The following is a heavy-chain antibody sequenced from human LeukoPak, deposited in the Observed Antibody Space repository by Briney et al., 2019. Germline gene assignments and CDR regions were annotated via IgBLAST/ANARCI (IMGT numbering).Heavy chain of an antibody. CDR2: FHDSEST. Sequence: SETLSLTCTVSGGSISSNYWSWIRQPPGKGLEWIGYFHDSESTNYNPPLKSRVSISVDTSKKQVSLKLSSVTAADTAVYYCARGDASGRPGIAFDYWGQGTLVTVSS. CDR1: GGSISSNY. V-gene: IGHV4-59*01. J-gene: IGHJ4*02. D-gene: IGHD1-26*01. CDR3: ARGDASGRPGIAFDY.